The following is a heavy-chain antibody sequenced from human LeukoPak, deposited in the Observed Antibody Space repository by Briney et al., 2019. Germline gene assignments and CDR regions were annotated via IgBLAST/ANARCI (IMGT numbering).Heavy chain of an antibody. CDR2: ISGSAGTS. CDR3: ARDRGVTPRRNYFDY. D-gene: IGHD2-8*01. J-gene: IGHJ4*02. CDR1: GFSFSDYA. Sequence: SGGSLRLSCAASGFSFSDYAMSWVRQAPGKGLEWVSGISGSAGTSYHADSAKGRFTISRDNSKNTLYLQMNSLRVEDTAVYYCARDRGVTPRRNYFDYWGQGSLVAVSS. V-gene: IGHV3-23*01.